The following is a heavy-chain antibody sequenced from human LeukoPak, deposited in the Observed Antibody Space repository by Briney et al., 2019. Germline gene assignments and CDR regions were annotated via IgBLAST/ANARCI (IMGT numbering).Heavy chain of an antibody. D-gene: IGHD3-22*01. J-gene: IGHJ3*02. Sequence: ASVKVSCKASGYTFTGYYMHWVRQAPGQGLEWMGRINPNSGGTNYAQKFQGRVTMTRDTSISTAYMELSRLRSDDTAEYYCARGYYYDSSAPFDIWGQGTMVTVSS. CDR1: GYTFTGYY. V-gene: IGHV1-2*06. CDR2: INPNSGGT. CDR3: ARGYYYDSSAPFDI.